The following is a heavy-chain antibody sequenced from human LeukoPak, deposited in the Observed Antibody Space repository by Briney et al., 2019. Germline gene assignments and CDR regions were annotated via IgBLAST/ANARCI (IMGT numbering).Heavy chain of an antibody. CDR2: IYSGGGT. Sequence: PSETLSLTCAAYGGSISGYYWSWIRQPPGKGLEWIGQIYSGGGTIYNPSLKSRVTFSLDTSKKQLSLKLTSVTAADMAVYYCARHLSGSYSFDYWGQGTLVTVSS. V-gene: IGHV4-34*01. CDR1: GGSISGYY. CDR3: ARHLSGSYSFDY. D-gene: IGHD1-26*01. J-gene: IGHJ4*02.